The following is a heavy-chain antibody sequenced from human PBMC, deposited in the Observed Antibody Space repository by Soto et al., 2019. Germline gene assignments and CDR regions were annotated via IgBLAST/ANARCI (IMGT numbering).Heavy chain of an antibody. D-gene: IGHD3-22*01. CDR2: IYYSGST. CDR3: AREALEGYYDSSGYLDY. J-gene: IGHJ4*02. V-gene: IGHV4-31*03. Sequence: SETLSLTCTVSGDSISSGAYYQCWIRQHPGKGLEWIGYIYYSGSTYYNPSLKSRVTISVDTSKNQFSLKLSSVTAADTAVYYCAREALEGYYDSSGYLDYWGQGTLVTVSS. CDR1: GDSISSGAYY.